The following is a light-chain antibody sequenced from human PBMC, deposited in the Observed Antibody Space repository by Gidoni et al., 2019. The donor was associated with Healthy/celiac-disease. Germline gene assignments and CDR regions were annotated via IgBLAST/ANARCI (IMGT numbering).Light chain of an antibody. CDR1: QSVSSY. CDR2: DAS. J-gene: IGKJ1*01. CDR3: QQRSNWPPWT. V-gene: IGKV3-11*01. Sequence: EIVLTQSTATLSLSPGERATLSCRASQSVSSYLAWYQQKPGQAPRLLIYDASNRATGIPARFSVSGSGTDFTLTISSLEPEDFAVYYCQQRSNWPPWTFGQGTKMEIK.